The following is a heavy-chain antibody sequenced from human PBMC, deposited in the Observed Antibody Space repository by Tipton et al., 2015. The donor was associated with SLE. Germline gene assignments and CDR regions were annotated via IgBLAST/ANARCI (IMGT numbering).Heavy chain of an antibody. J-gene: IGHJ4*02. Sequence: TLSLTCTVSGGSISSYYWSWIRQPPGKGLEWIGYIYYSGSTNYNPSLRSRVTISVDTSKNQFSPELSSVTAADTAVYYCARQGESVVPAAMPVFDYWGQGTLVTVSS. CDR2: IYYSGST. V-gene: IGHV4-59*08. CDR3: ARQGESVVPAAMPVFDY. D-gene: IGHD2-2*01. CDR1: GGSISSYY.